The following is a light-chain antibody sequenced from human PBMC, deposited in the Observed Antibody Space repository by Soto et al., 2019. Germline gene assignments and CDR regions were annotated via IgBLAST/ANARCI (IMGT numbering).Light chain of an antibody. V-gene: IGKV3-20*01. CDR2: GTS. Sequence: EIVLTQSPGTLSLSPGERATLSCRASQSVYLNALAWYQQKPGQTPRLLISGTSNRAAGIPDRFSGSGSGTDFTLTISRLEPEDFAVYYCQQYDSSPRTFGQGTKVDIK. CDR3: QQYDSSPRT. CDR1: QSVYLNA. J-gene: IGKJ1*01.